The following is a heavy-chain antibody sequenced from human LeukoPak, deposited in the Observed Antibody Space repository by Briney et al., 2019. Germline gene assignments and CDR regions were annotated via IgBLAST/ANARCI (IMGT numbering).Heavy chain of an antibody. D-gene: IGHD5-18*01. CDR3: ATDNGRYSYGYGFDY. CDR1: GYTFTDYY. V-gene: IGHV1-2*02. CDR2: INPNSGGT. J-gene: IGHJ4*02. Sequence: ASVKVSCKASGYTFTDYYLHWVRQTPGQELEWMCWINPNSGGTNYAQKFQGRVTMTRDTSISTAYMELSRLRSDDTAVYYCATDNGRYSYGYGFDYWGQGTLVTVSS.